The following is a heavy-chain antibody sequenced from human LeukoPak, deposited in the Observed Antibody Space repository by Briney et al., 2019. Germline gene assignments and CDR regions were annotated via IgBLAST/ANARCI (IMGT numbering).Heavy chain of an antibody. CDR2: INSDGSST. J-gene: IGHJ6*04. CDR1: GFTFSSYW. Sequence: SGGSLRLSCAASGFTFSSYWMHWVRQAPGKGLVWVSRINSDGSSTSYADSVKGRFTISRDNAKNTLYLQMNSLRAEDTAVYYCARAVRYYGVDVWGKGTTVTVSS. V-gene: IGHV3-74*01. D-gene: IGHD6-6*01. CDR3: ARAVRYYGVDV.